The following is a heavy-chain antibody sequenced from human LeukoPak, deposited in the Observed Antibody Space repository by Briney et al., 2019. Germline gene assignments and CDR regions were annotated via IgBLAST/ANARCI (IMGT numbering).Heavy chain of an antibody. Sequence: GGSLRLSCAASGFTFTDYGMHWVRQAPGKGLEWVAFIQYGGRSEYYADSVKGRFTISRDDFRNTVYLQMNSLRALDTAVYYFAKDAYSGSHAWSSHFDCWGQGTLVTVSS. CDR1: GFTFTDYG. J-gene: IGHJ4*02. CDR2: IQYGGRSE. V-gene: IGHV3-30*02. CDR3: AKDAYSGSHAWSSHFDC. D-gene: IGHD1-26*01.